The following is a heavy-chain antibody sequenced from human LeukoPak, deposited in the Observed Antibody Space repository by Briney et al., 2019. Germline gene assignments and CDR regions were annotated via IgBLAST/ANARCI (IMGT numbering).Heavy chain of an antibody. J-gene: IGHJ4*02. CDR2: INHSGST. V-gene: IGHV4-34*01. Sequence: SETLPLTCAVYGGSFSGYYWSWIRQPPGKGLEWIGEINHSGSTNYNPSLKSRVTISVDTSKNQFSLKLSSVTAADTAVYYCARVGAKAGIDYWGQGTLVTVSS. D-gene: IGHD1-26*01. CDR3: ARVGAKAGIDY. CDR1: GGSFSGYY.